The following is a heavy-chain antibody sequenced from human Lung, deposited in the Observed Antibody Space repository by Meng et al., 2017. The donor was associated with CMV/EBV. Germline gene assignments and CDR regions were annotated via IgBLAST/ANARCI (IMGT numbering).Heavy chain of an antibody. CDR1: GYSFTGGYY. D-gene: IGHD4-11*01. CDR3: ARGPTVTRFDY. J-gene: IGHJ4*02. V-gene: IGHV1-2*02. CDR2: INTKRGGP. Sequence: ASXXVSCKGSGYSFTGGYYMHWVRQAPGQGLEWMGWINTKRGGPNYGEKFQGRVTMTRDTSISTVYMEVSRLRPDDTAVYYCARGPTVTRFDYLGQGTLVTVSS.